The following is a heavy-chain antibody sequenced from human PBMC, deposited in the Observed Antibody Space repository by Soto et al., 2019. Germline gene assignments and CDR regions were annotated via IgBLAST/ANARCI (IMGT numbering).Heavy chain of an antibody. CDR1: GYTFTSYA. CDR2: INAGNGNT. J-gene: IGHJ3*02. D-gene: IGHD1-26*01. Sequence: QVQLVQSGAEVKKPGASVKVSCKASGYTFTSYAMHWVRQAPGQRLEWMGWINAGNGNTKYSQKFQGRVTITRDTSASTAYMELSSLRSDDTAVYYCAREGVGSTFDAFDIWGQGTMVTVSS. CDR3: AREGVGSTFDAFDI. V-gene: IGHV1-3*01.